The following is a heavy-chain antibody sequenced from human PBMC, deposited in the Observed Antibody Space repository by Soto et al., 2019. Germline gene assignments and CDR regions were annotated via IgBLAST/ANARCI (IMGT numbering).Heavy chain of an antibody. CDR3: ASALLDFGDYYFHY. V-gene: IGHV4-4*07. Sequence: LSLTCTVSGASISSYYWIWIRQPAGKGLEWIGRVFISGSTNYNPSLESRVTMSVDTSKNQFSLRLSSVTAADTAVYYCASALLDFGDYYFHYWGQGALVTVSS. CDR2: VFISGST. CDR1: GASISSYY. D-gene: IGHD4-17*01. J-gene: IGHJ4*02.